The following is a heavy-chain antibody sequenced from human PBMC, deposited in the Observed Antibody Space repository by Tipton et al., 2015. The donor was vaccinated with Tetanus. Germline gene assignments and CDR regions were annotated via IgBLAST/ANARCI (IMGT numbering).Heavy chain of an antibody. D-gene: IGHD6-13*01. CDR3: AAPLFRSAAGKAY. Sequence: QLVQSGAEVKKPGASVKVSCQASGYTFTTSDIIWLRQATGQGLEWMGWMNPNNGNTGSAQKFQGRVTMTRNTAISTAYMELSSLRSEDTAVYYCAAPLFRSAAGKAYWGQGTLLTVSS. J-gene: IGHJ4*02. V-gene: IGHV1-8*01. CDR1: GYTFTTSD. CDR2: MNPNNGNT.